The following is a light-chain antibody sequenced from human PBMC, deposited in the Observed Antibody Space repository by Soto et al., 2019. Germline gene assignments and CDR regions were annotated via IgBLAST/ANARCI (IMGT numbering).Light chain of an antibody. Sequence: DIQMTQSPSTLSASVGDRVTITCRASQTISSWLAWYQQKPGKAPKLLIYKASSLESGVPSRFSGSGSGTEFTLTISSLQPDDVATYYCQQYNSSSTFGQGTRLDI. J-gene: IGKJ5*01. CDR1: QTISSW. CDR3: QQYNSSST. CDR2: KAS. V-gene: IGKV1-5*03.